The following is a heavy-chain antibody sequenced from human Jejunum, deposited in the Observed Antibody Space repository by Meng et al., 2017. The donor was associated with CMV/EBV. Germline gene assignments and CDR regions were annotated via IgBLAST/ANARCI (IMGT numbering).Heavy chain of an antibody. J-gene: IGHJ4*02. V-gene: IGHV3-21*01. Sequence: ATSGLPFETYGMSWVRQAPGKGLEWVSSISISSYTYYADSVKGRFTISRDNAKNSLYLQMNSLRAEDTAVYYCARVVKGGNYLEYWGQGTLVTVSS. CDR3: ARVVKGGNYLEY. D-gene: IGHD4-23*01. CDR2: ISISSYT. CDR1: GLPFETYG.